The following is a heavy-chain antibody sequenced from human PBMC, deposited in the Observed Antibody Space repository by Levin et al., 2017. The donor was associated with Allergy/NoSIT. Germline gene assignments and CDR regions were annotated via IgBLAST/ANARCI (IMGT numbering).Heavy chain of an antibody. D-gene: IGHD6-19*01. CDR2: IYTSGST. J-gene: IGHJ2*01. CDR1: GGSISSYY. CDR3: ARGLEEQWLVPDWYFDL. V-gene: IGHV4-4*07. Sequence: SETLSLTCTVSGGSISSYYWSWIRQPAGKGLEWIGRIYTSGSTNYNPSLKSRVTMSVDTSKNQFSLKLSSVTAADTAVYYCARGLEEQWLVPDWYFDLWGRGTLVTVSS.